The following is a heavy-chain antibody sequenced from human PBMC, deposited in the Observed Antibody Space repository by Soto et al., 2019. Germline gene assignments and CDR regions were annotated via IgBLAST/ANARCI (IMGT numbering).Heavy chain of an antibody. CDR2: IYHSGSI. CDR1: NASISSRKW. J-gene: IGHJ3*02. Sequence: QVQLQESGPGLVKPSGTLSLTCTVSNASISSRKWWTWVRQTPGKGLEWIGDIYHSGSINHNPSLKSRVTMSVYKSNNQFSLKRTSVTAADTAVYYCASKFGELLADAFDIWGQGTVVTVSS. CDR3: ASKFGELLADAFDI. D-gene: IGHD3-10*01. V-gene: IGHV4-4*02.